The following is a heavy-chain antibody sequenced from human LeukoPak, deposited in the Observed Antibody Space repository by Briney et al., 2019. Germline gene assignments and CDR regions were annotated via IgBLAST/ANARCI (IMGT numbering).Heavy chain of an antibody. Sequence: SETLSLTCAVSGGSISSGGYSWSWIRQPPGKGLEWIGYIYHSGSTYYNPSLKSRVTISVDRSKNQFSLKLSSVTAADTAMYYCARDEVGDAFDIWGQGTMVTVSS. D-gene: IGHD3-16*01. V-gene: IGHV4-30-2*01. CDR1: GGSISSGGYS. J-gene: IGHJ3*02. CDR3: ARDEVGDAFDI. CDR2: IYHSGST.